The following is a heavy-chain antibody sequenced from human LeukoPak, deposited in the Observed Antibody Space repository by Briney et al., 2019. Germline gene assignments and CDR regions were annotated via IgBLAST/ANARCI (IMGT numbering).Heavy chain of an antibody. CDR3: ARQSEKRHWFDP. Sequence: GESLKISCKGSGYSFTSYWIGWVRQMPGKGPEWMGIIYPGNSDTRYSPSFQGQVTISADKSISTTYLQWSSLKASDTAMYYCARQSEKRHWFDPWGQGTLVTVSS. CDR1: GYSFTSYW. V-gene: IGHV5-51*01. J-gene: IGHJ5*02. CDR2: IYPGNSDT. D-gene: IGHD6-25*01.